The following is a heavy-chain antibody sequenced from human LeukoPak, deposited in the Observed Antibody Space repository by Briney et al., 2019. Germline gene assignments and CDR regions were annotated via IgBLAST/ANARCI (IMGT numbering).Heavy chain of an antibody. Sequence: GRSLRLSCAASGFTFSSYAMHWVRQAPGKGLEWVAVISYDGSNKYYADSVKGRFTISRDNSKNTLYLQMNSLRAEDTAVYYCAKEDWFDPWGQGTLVTVSS. J-gene: IGHJ5*02. CDR3: AKEDWFDP. CDR2: ISYDGSNK. V-gene: IGHV3-30-3*01. CDR1: GFTFSSYA.